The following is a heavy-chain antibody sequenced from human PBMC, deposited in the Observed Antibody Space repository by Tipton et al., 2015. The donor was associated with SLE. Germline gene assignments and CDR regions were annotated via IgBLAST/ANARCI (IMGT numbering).Heavy chain of an antibody. CDR3: ARERLGSSGYYGMDV. V-gene: IGHV3-23*01. Sequence: SLRLSCAASGFPFRNYYMTWVRQAPGKGLEWVSGISDSGDRTYYADSVKGRFSISRDNSKNTVHLQMSSLRAEDTAVYYCARERLGSSGYYGMDVWGQGTTVTVSS. CDR1: GFPFRNYY. J-gene: IGHJ6*02. D-gene: IGHD6-19*01. CDR2: ISDSGDRT.